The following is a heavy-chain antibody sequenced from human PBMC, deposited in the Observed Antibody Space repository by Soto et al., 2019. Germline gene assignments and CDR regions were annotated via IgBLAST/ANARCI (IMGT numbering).Heavy chain of an antibody. D-gene: IGHD2-2*01. CDR3: ARDRRIVVVPAAMFYYYGMDV. CDR2: IWYDGSNK. V-gene: IGHV3-33*01. CDR1: GFTFSSYG. Sequence: GSLRLSCAASGFTFSSYGMHWVRQAPGKGLEGVAVIWYDGSNKYYADSVKGRFTISRDNSKNTLYLQMNSLRAEDTAVYYCARDRRIVVVPAAMFYYYGMDVWGQGTTVTVSS. J-gene: IGHJ6*02.